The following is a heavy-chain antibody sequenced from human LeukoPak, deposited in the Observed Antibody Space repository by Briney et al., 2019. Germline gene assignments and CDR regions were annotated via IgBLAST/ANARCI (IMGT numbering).Heavy chain of an antibody. D-gene: IGHD2-15*01. Sequence: PGGSLRLSCVASGFTISSYWMTWVRQAPGKGLEWVANIKQDGSAKYYVDSVKGRFTISRDNAKNSLYLQMNSLRAEDTAVYYCARYPGGYCSGGSCYSGYYYYYTDVWGKGTTVTISS. CDR3: ARYPGGYCSGGSCYSGYYYYYTDV. J-gene: IGHJ6*03. CDR1: GFTISSYW. V-gene: IGHV3-7*01. CDR2: IKQDGSAK.